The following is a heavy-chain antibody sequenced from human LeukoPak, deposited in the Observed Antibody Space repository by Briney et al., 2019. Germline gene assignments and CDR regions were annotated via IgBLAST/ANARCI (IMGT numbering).Heavy chain of an antibody. CDR2: ISSTSTYI. CDR3: AKSYDYGDLYYFDY. D-gene: IGHD4-17*01. J-gene: IGHJ4*02. V-gene: IGHV3-21*04. CDR1: GFTLSSYN. Sequence: PGGSLRLSCAASGFTLSSYNMNWVRQAPGKGLEWVSSISSTSTYIYYADSVKGRFTISRDNSKNTLYLQMNSLRAEDTAVYYCAKSYDYGDLYYFDYWGQGTLVTVSS.